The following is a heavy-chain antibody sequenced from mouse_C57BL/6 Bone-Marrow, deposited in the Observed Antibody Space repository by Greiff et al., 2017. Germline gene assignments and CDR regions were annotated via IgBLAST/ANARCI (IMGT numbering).Heavy chain of an antibody. CDR3: ARTGKKTAQKFDY. CDR1: GYAFSSSW. Sequence: VQLQQSGPELVKPGASVKISCKASGYAFSSSWMNWVKQRPGKGLEWIGRIYPGDGDTNYNGKFKGKATLTADKSSSTAYMQLSSLTSEDSAVXFCARTGKKTAQKFDYWGQGTLVTVSA. D-gene: IGHD3-2*02. J-gene: IGHJ3*01. V-gene: IGHV1-82*01. CDR2: IYPGDGDT.